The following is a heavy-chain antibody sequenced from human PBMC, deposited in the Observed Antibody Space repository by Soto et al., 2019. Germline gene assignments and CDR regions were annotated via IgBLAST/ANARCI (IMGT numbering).Heavy chain of an antibody. Sequence: ASVKVSCKGSGGTFSSYAISRVRQAPGQGLEWMGGIIPIFGTANYAQKFQGRVTITADKSTSTAYMELSSLRSEDTAVYYCASXIVVVVAATLYYYGMDVWGQGTTVTVSS. CDR2: IIPIFGTA. D-gene: IGHD2-15*01. V-gene: IGHV1-69*06. CDR3: ASXIVVVVAATLYYYGMDV. CDR1: GGTFSSYA. J-gene: IGHJ6*02.